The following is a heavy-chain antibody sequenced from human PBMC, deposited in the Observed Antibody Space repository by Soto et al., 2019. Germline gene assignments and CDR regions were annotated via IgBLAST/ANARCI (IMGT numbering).Heavy chain of an antibody. CDR1: GFTFSSYE. CDR2: ISSSGSTI. V-gene: IGHV3-48*03. Sequence: GGSLRLSCAASGFTFSSYEMNWVRQAPGKGLEWVSYISSSGSTIYYADSVKGRFTISRDNAKNSLYLQMNSLRAEDTAVYYCASFGIAARPDYWGQGTLVTVSS. CDR3: ASFGIAARPDY. J-gene: IGHJ4*02. D-gene: IGHD6-6*01.